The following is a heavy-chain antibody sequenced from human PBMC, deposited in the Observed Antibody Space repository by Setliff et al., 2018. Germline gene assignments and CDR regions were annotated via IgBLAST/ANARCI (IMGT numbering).Heavy chain of an antibody. J-gene: IGHJ6*03. CDR3: ARASRFGTIRYRGDYYMDV. CDR2: INTNTGNP. CDR1: GYTFTSYP. D-gene: IGHD3-10*01. Sequence: ASVKVSCKSSGYTFTSYPINWMRQAPGQGLEYMGWINTNTGNPSYAQGFTGRFVFSLGTSVSTAYLQISSLKAEDTAVYYCARASRFGTIRYRGDYYMDVWGKGTTVTVSS. V-gene: IGHV7-4-1*02.